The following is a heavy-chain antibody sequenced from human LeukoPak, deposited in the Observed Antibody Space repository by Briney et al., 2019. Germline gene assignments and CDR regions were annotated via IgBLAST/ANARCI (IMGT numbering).Heavy chain of an antibody. J-gene: IGHJ4*02. V-gene: IGHV4-34*01. Sequence: KPSETLSLTCAVSGGSFSGYYWSWIRQPPGKGLEWIGEINHSGSTNYNPSLKSRVTISVDTSKNQFSLKLSSVTAADTVVYYCACGRTGYYDSTGYDGYWGQGTLVTVSS. CDR3: ACGRTGYYDSTGYDGY. CDR2: INHSGST. CDR1: GGSFSGYY. D-gene: IGHD3-22*01.